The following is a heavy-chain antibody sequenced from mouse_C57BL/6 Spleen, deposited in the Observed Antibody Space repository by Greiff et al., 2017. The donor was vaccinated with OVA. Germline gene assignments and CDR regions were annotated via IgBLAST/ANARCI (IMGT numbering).Heavy chain of an antibody. Sequence: EVQGVESGGGLVKPGGSLKLSCAASGFTFSSYAMSWVRQTPEKRLEWVATISDGGSYTYYPDNVKGRFTISRDNAKNNLYLQMSHLKSEDTAMYYCARERDYYAMEYWGQGTSVTVSS. J-gene: IGHJ4*01. CDR1: GFTFSSYA. V-gene: IGHV5-4*01. CDR3: ARERDYYAMEY. CDR2: ISDGGSYT. D-gene: IGHD3-3*01.